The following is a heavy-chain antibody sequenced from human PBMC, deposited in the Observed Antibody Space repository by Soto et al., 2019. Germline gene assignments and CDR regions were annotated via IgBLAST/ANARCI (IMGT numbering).Heavy chain of an antibody. D-gene: IGHD2-8*02. J-gene: IGHJ4*02. CDR2: IYYLGNT. CDR3: ATKVWCNMMFDY. CDR1: GGSVSSGSHY. V-gene: IGHV4-61*01. Sequence: QVQLQESGPGLVKPSETLSLTCTVSGGSVSSGSHYWSWIRQPPGKGLGWIGHIYYLGNTNYNASLTSRVTLSIDTSRNRFSLKLRPVTTADTAVYYCATKVWCNMMFDYWGQGTLVTVSS.